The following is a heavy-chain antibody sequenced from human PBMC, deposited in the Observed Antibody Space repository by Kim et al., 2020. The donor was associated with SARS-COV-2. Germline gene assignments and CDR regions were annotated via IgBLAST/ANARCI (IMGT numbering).Heavy chain of an antibody. Sequence: DGGEQYYVDSVKGRFTSSRDNAKNSLYLQRNSLRAEDTAVYYCGRDYSDWGQGTLVTVSS. V-gene: IGHV3-7*01. CDR3: GRDYSD. D-gene: IGHD6-13*01. CDR2: DGGEQ. J-gene: IGHJ4*02.